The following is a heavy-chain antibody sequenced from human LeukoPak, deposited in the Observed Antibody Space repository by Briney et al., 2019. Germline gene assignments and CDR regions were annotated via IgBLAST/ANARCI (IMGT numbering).Heavy chain of an antibody. V-gene: IGHV4-59*01. J-gene: IGHJ3*02. D-gene: IGHD1-14*01. CDR3: ARVRTPTGAFDI. Sequence: SETLSLTCTVSGGSISSYYWSWIRQPPGQGQEWIGYIYYSGSTNYNPSLKSRVTISVDTSKNQFSLKLSSVTAADTAVYYCARVRTPTGAFDIWGQGTMVTVSS. CDR1: GGSISSYY. CDR2: IYYSGST.